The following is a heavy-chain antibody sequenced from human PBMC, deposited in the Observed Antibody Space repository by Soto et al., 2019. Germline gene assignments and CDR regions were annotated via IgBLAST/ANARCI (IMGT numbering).Heavy chain of an antibody. D-gene: IGHD2-21*01. Sequence: KPSETLSLTCTISGGSISGYYWTWIRQSPGKGLEYIGYVYNGNTNYNPSLNSRVTISVDTSKNQFSLKLSSVTAADTAVYYCGRFPSPGDSAYWGKGILVTVSS. V-gene: IGHV4-59*08. J-gene: IGHJ4*02. CDR1: GGSISGYY. CDR2: VYNGNT. CDR3: GRFPSPGDSAY.